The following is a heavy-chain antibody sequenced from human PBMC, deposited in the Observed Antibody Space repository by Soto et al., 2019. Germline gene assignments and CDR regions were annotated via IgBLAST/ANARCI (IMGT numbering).Heavy chain of an antibody. Sequence: ASVKVCCKASGYSFTDYHIHWVRQAPGQGLEWMGWINPNSGGTNYAQKFQGRVTMTRDTSISTAYMELSRLRSDDTAVYYCARGTLRQWRPLDYWGQGTLVTVSS. CDR3: ARGTLRQWRPLDY. D-gene: IGHD6-19*01. CDR2: INPNSGGT. CDR1: GYSFTDYH. V-gene: IGHV1-2*02. J-gene: IGHJ4*02.